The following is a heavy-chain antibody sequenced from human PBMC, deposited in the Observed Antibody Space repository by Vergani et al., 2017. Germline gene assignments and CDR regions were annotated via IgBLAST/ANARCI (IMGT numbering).Heavy chain of an antibody. J-gene: IGHJ4*02. CDR3: AKNLICQPLLPGGYFDY. CDR1: GFTFSSYA. CDR2: ISGSGGST. V-gene: IGHV3-23*01. Sequence: EVQLLESGGGSVQPGGSLRLSCEASGFTFSSYAMSWVRQAPGKGLEWVTAISGSGGSTYYADSVKGRFTISRDNSKNTLYLQMNSLRAEDTAVYYCAKNLICQPLLPGGYFDYWGQGTLVTVSS. D-gene: IGHD2-15*01.